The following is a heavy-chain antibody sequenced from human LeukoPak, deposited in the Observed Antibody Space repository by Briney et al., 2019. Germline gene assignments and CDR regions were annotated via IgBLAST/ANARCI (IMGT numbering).Heavy chain of an antibody. CDR1: GGSISSYY. CDR2: IYYSGST. J-gene: IGHJ6*03. D-gene: IGHD5-18*01. CDR3: ARDKMDSYGFYYYYMDV. V-gene: IGHV4-59*01. Sequence: SETPSLTCTVSGGSISSYYWSWIRQPPGKGLEWIGYIYYSGSTNYNPSLKSRVAISVDTSKNQFSLKLSSVTAADTAVYYCARDKMDSYGFYYYYMDVWGKGTTVTVSS.